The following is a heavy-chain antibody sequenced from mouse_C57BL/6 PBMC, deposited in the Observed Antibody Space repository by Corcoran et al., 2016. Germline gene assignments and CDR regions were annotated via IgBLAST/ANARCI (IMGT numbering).Heavy chain of an antibody. Sequence: EVQLQQSVPGLVKPGASVNLSCTASGFNIKNTYMHCVKQRPEQGLEWMGRIDPSNGNTKYAPKFQVKATITADTSSNTAYLQLSSMTSEDTATYSCARYNYGRLYYSLDYWGQGTSVTVSS. J-gene: IGHJ4*01. CDR2: IDPSNGNT. V-gene: IGHV14-3*01. CDR3: ARYNYGRLYYSLDY. D-gene: IGHD1-2*01. CDR1: GFNIKNTY.